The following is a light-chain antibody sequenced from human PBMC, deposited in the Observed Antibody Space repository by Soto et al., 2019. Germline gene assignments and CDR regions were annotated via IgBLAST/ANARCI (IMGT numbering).Light chain of an antibody. J-gene: IGKJ1*01. Sequence: EIVLTQSPGTLSLSPGERATLSCRASQSVSSYYLAWYQQKPGQAPRLLIYGASSRATGIPDRFRGNGSGTDFTLTISRLEPEDFAVYYCQQYASSSRTFGPGTKVEI. CDR1: QSVSSYY. V-gene: IGKV3-20*01. CDR2: GAS. CDR3: QQYASSSRT.